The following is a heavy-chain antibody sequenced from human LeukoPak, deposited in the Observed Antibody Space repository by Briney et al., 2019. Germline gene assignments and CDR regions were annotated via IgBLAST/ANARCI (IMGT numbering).Heavy chain of an antibody. V-gene: IGHV4-39*01. CDR3: AIKDYGDYEAFDF. CDR1: GASISGSTYY. Sequence: SETLSLTCTVSGASISGSTYYWGWIRQPPGKGLEWIGSIYYSGSSYSNPSLKSRVTISVDTSKNQFSLKLSSVTAADTAVYYCAIKDYGDYEAFDFWGQGTLVTVSS. CDR2: IYYSGSS. J-gene: IGHJ4*02. D-gene: IGHD4-17*01.